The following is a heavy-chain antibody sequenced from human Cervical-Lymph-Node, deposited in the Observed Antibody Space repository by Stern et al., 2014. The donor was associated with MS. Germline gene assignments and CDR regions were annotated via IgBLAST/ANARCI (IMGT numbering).Heavy chain of an antibody. CDR1: GGSISSGSYY. J-gene: IGHJ6*02. Sequence: QVKLKESGPGLGKPSQTLSLTCTVSGGSISSGSYYWSWIRQPAGKGLEWIGRIYTSGSTNYNPSLKSRVNISVDQYNNQFSMKLTPVTAADTAVYYCARGYINCPYYYYGMYVWGQGTTVTVSS. CDR2: IYTSGST. D-gene: IGHD1-20*01. V-gene: IGHV4-61*02. CDR3: ARGYINCPYYYYGMYV.